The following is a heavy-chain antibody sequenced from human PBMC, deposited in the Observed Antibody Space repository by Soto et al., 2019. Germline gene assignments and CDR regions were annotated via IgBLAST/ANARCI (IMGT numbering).Heavy chain of an antibody. J-gene: IGHJ5*02. Sequence: QVHLQESGPGLVKPSQTLALTCTVSCASITSGGYYWVWIRQHPGKGLEWIWYSYYSGSTYYNPSLKSRVAISVDTSKNQFSLKLSSVTAAYTPAYYYAREPSPWGQGTMVTVSS. CDR2: SYYSGST. V-gene: IGHV4-31*03. CDR1: CASITSGGYY. CDR3: AREPSP.